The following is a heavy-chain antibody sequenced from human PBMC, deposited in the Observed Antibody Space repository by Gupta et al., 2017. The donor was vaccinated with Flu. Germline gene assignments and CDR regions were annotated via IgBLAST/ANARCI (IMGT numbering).Heavy chain of an antibody. D-gene: IGHD3-22*01. Sequence: VQLVQSGAEVKKPGASVQVSCKASGYTFTSYYMHWVRQAPGQGLEWMGIINPSGGSTSYAQKFQGRVTMTRDTSTSTVYMELSSLRSEDTAVYYCARGPYYYDSSGPGFDYWGQGTLVTVSS. J-gene: IGHJ4*02. V-gene: IGHV1-46*01. CDR3: ARGPYYYDSSGPGFDY. CDR1: GYTFTSYY. CDR2: INPSGGST.